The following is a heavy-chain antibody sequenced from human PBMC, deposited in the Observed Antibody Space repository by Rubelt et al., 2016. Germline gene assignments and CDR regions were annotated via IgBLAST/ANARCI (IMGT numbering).Heavy chain of an antibody. CDR3: AKDRDGGSYGWDY. CDR1: GFTFSSYG. CDR2: ISGSGDTT. J-gene: IGHJ4*02. Sequence: GGCLRLSCAASGFTFSSYGMNWVRQAPGKGLEWVSGISGSGDTTYYTDSVKGRFTISRDNSQNTLSLQMNNLRAEDTAVYYCAKDRDGGSYGWDYWGQGTLVTVSS. D-gene: IGHD1-26*01. V-gene: IGHV3-23*01.